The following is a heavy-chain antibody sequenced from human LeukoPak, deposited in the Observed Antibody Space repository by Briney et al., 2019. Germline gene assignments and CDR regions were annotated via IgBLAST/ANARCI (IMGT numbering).Heavy chain of an antibody. CDR1: GFTFGSYA. CDR2: IRGSGTGT. CDR3: AKGTGGGELHPSFYYYYYMDV. Sequence: GGSLRLSCAASGFTFGSYAMTWVRQAPGKGLEWVSAIRGSGTGTNYGDSVKGRFTISRHNSKNTLYLQMNSLRAEDTAVYYGAKGTGGGELHPSFYYYYYMDVWGKGTTVTVSS. V-gene: IGHV3-23*01. J-gene: IGHJ6*03. D-gene: IGHD1-26*01.